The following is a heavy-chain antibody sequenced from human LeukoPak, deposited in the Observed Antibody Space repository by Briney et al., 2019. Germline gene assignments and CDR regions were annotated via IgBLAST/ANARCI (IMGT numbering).Heavy chain of an antibody. V-gene: IGHV3-30*02. Sequence: TGGSLRLSCAASGFTFSSYGMHWVRQAPGKGLEWVAFIRYDGSNKYYADSVKGRFTISRDNSKNTLYLQMNSLRAEDTAVYYCAKDFPSSGYYPDAFDIWGQGTMVTVSS. D-gene: IGHD3-22*01. CDR1: GFTFSSYG. CDR2: IRYDGSNK. J-gene: IGHJ3*02. CDR3: AKDFPSSGYYPDAFDI.